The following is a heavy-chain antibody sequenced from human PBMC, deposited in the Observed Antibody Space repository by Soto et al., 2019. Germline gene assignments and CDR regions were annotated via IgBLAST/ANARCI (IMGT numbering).Heavy chain of an antibody. J-gene: IGHJ4*02. CDR1: GFTFSSYA. D-gene: IGHD3-3*01. CDR3: AKDVRRGYYDFWSGYYQTGFDY. Sequence: PGGSLRLSCAASGFTFSSYAMSWVRQAPGKGLEWVSAVSGSGGSTYYADSVKGRFTISRDNSKNTLYLQMNSLRAEDTAVYYCAKDVRRGYYDFWSGYYQTGFDYWDQGTLVTVSS. CDR2: VSGSGGST. V-gene: IGHV3-23*01.